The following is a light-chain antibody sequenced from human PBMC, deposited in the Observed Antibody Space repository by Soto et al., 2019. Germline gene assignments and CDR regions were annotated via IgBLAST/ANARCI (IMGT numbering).Light chain of an antibody. CDR1: SSDVGGYNY. CDR3: SSYTRSSTLV. Sequence: QSALTQPASVSGSPGQSITISCTGTSSDVGGYNYVSWYQQYPGKAPKLMIYDVSDRPSGISNRFSGSKSGNTASLTISGLQAEDEADYYCSSYTRSSTLVFGGGTQLTVL. J-gene: IGLJ2*01. V-gene: IGLV2-14*01. CDR2: DVS.